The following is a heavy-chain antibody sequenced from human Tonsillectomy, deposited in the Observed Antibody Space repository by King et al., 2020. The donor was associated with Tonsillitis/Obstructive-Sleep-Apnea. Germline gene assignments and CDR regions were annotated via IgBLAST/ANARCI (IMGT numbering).Heavy chain of an antibody. CDR1: GGSISSYY. J-gene: IGHJ3*02. V-gene: IGHV4-59*01. CDR2: IYYSGST. Sequence: QLQESGPGLVKPSETLSLTCTVSGGSISSYYWSWIRQPPGKGLEWIGYIYYSGSTNYNPSLKSRVTISVDTSKNQFSLKLSSVTAADTAVYYCARSRFGDVSAFDIWGQGTMVTVSS. D-gene: IGHD3-10*01. CDR3: ARSRFGDVSAFDI.